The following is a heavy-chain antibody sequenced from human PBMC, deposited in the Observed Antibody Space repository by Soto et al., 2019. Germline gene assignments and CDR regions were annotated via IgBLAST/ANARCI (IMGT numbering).Heavy chain of an antibody. CDR3: AKDRLHVGNYPTLTYYYYGMDV. CDR1: GFTFSSYW. V-gene: IGHV3-7*01. CDR2: IKQDGSNK. D-gene: IGHD1-26*01. J-gene: IGHJ6*02. Sequence: GGSLRLSCAASGFTFSSYWMSWVRQAPGKGLEWVANIKQDGSNKYYADSVKGRFTISRDNSKNTLYLQMNSLRAEDTAVYYCAKDRLHVGNYPTLTYYYYGMDVWGQGTTVTVSS.